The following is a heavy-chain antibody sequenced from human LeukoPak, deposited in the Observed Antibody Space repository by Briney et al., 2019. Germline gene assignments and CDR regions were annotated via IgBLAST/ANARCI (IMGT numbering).Heavy chain of an antibody. D-gene: IGHD3-10*01. CDR3: AKGSGSPFDY. Sequence: GRSLRLSCAASGFTFSSYGMHWVRQAPGEGLEWVAVISYDGSNKYYADSVKGRFTISRDNSKNTLYLQMNSLRAEDTAVYYCAKGSGSPFDYWGQGTLVTVSS. CDR1: GFTFSSYG. J-gene: IGHJ4*02. V-gene: IGHV3-30*18. CDR2: ISYDGSNK.